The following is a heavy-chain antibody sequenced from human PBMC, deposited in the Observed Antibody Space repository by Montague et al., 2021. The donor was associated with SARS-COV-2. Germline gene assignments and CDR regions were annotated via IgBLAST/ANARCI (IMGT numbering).Heavy chain of an antibody. V-gene: IGHV6-1*01. D-gene: IGHD2-15*01. Sequence: CAISGDSVSSNSAVWDWIRQSPSRGLEWLGRTYYRSQWYNDYAVSVGSRIAINPDTSKNHFSLQLDSVTPEDTAVYYCARSQHCGGGRCYSLSWFDPWGQGTLVIASS. CDR2: TYYRSQWYN. CDR1: GDSVSSNSAV. CDR3: ARSQHCGGGRCYSLSWFDP. J-gene: IGHJ5*02.